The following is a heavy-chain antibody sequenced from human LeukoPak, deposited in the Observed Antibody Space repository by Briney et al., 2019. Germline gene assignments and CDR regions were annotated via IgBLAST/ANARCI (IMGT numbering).Heavy chain of an antibody. D-gene: IGHD3-10*01. CDR2: IKQDGSEK. CDR3: ASHYYGSGSYGGYYYMDV. V-gene: IGHV3-7*01. Sequence: GGSLRLSCAASGFTFSSYWMSWVRQAPGKGLEWVANIKQDGSEKYYVDSVKGRFTISRDNAENSLYLQMNSLRAEDTAVYYCASHYYGSGSYGGYYYMDVWGKGTTVTISS. J-gene: IGHJ6*03. CDR1: GFTFSSYW.